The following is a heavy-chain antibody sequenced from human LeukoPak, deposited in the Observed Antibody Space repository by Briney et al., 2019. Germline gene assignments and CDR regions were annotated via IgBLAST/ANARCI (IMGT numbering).Heavy chain of an antibody. Sequence: PSETLSLTCAVSGGSISSSSYYWGWIRQPPGKGLEWIGSIYYSGSTYYNPSLKSRVTISVDTSKNQFSLKLSSVTAADTAVYYCARQVHIEVVTAIAVNWFDPWGQGTLVTVSS. CDR2: IYYSGST. D-gene: IGHD2-21*02. J-gene: IGHJ5*02. CDR1: GGSISSSSYY. V-gene: IGHV4-39*01. CDR3: ARQVHIEVVTAIAVNWFDP.